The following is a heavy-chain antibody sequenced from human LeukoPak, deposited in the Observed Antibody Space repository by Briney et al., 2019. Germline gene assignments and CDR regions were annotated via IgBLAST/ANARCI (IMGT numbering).Heavy chain of an antibody. V-gene: IGHV3-30*03. Sequence: GGSLRLSCAASGFTLSNYGMHWVRQAPGKGLEWVAVISYDGSNKYYADSVRGRFTISRDTSKNSLYLQMNSLRAEDTAVYYCARENYYGSGSQGTFYYYYYMDVWGKGTTVTVSS. CDR2: ISYDGSNK. CDR1: GFTLSNYG. J-gene: IGHJ6*03. CDR3: ARENYYGSGSQGTFYYYYYMDV. D-gene: IGHD3-10*01.